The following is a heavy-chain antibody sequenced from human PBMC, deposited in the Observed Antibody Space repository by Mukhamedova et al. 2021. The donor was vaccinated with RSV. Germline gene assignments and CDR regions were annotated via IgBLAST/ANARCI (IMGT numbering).Heavy chain of an antibody. J-gene: IGHJ4*02. Sequence: GQAPGQGLEWMGGIIPIFGTANYAQKFQGRVTITADKSTSTAYMELSSLRSEDTAVYYCARDSITIFGVVITGFDYWGQGTRVTVSS. CDR2: IIPIFGTA. V-gene: IGHV1-69*06. CDR3: ARDSITIFGVVITGFDY. D-gene: IGHD3-3*01.